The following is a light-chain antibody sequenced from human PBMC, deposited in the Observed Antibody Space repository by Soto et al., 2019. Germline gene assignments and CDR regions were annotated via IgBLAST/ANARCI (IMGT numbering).Light chain of an antibody. Sequence: EIVMTQSPATLSVSPGERATLSCRASQSVSSNLAWYQQKPGQAPRLLIYGASTRATGIPARFSGSGSATEFTLTISSLQSEHCAVYYCQHQGTFGEGTKLEIK. V-gene: IGKV3-15*01. J-gene: IGKJ2*01. CDR3: QHQGT. CDR1: QSVSSN. CDR2: GAS.